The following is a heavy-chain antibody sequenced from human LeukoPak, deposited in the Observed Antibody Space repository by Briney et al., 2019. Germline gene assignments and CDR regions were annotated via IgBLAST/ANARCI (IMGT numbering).Heavy chain of an antibody. J-gene: IGHJ4*02. Sequence: GGSLRLSCAASGFTFSDAWMSWVRQAPGKGLEWVGRIKSKTDGGTTDYAAPVKGRFTISRDDSKNTLYLQMNSLKTEDTAVYYCSSAGGHCSSASCFSFWGQGTLVTVSS. V-gene: IGHV3-15*01. D-gene: IGHD2-2*01. CDR2: IKSKTDGGTT. CDR3: SSAGGHCSSASCFSF. CDR1: GFTFSDAW.